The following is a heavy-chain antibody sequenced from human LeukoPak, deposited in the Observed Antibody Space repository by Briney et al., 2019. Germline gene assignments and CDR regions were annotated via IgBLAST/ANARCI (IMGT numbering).Heavy chain of an antibody. Sequence: GGSLRLSRASCRFTFSSHNMNSVRQARWKGLEWVSDISSRGSTIYFAHSLRGGFTISSDNAKNSLYLKINSMRDENTAVYYATSLEYYYVSGTYYKLFDYWGQGTLVTVCS. CDR1: RFTFSSHN. CDR3: TSLEYYYVSGTYYKLFDY. J-gene: IGHJ4*02. D-gene: IGHD3-10*01. CDR2: ISSRGSTI. V-gene: IGHV3-48*02.